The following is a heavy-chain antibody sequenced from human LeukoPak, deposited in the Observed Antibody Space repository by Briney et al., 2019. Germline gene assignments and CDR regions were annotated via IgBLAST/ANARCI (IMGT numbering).Heavy chain of an antibody. D-gene: IGHD2-2*01. J-gene: IGHJ6*02. CDR2: TSSDGSNK. V-gene: IGHV3-30*03. CDR3: ARDGPHCSSTSCSWGYYYYGMDV. Sequence: AGGSLRLSCAASGFTFSSYGMHWVRQAPGKGLEWVAGTSSDGSNKHYADSVKGRFTISRDNSKNTLYLQMNSLRAEDTAVYYCARDGPHCSSTSCSWGYYYYGMDVWGQGTTVTVSS. CDR1: GFTFSSYG.